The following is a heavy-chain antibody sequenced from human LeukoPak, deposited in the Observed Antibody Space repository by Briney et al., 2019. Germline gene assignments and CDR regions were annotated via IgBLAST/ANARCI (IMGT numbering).Heavy chain of an antibody. CDR2: ISYDGSNK. CDR1: GFTFSSYA. CDR3: ARDGLSIAAAGKLRYFDL. J-gene: IGHJ2*01. Sequence: GGSLRLSCAASGFTFSSYARHWVRQAPGKGLEWVAVISYDGSNKYYADSVRGRFTISRDNSKNTLYLQKNSLRAEDTAVYYCARDGLSIAAAGKLRYFDLWGRGTLVTVSS. D-gene: IGHD6-13*01. V-gene: IGHV3-30-3*01.